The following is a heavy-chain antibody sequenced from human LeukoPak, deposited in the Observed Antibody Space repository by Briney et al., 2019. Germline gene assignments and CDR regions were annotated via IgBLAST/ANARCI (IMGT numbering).Heavy chain of an antibody. D-gene: IGHD5-12*01. V-gene: IGHV3-21*01. Sequence: RGGCLRLSCAASGFTFSSYSMNWGRQAPGKGLEWVSSISSSSSYIYYADSVKGRFTISRDNAKNSLYLQMNSLRAEDTAVYYCARDKGYSGYESMGDYWGQGTLVTVSS. J-gene: IGHJ4*02. CDR3: ARDKGYSGYESMGDY. CDR2: ISSSSSYI. CDR1: GFTFSSYS.